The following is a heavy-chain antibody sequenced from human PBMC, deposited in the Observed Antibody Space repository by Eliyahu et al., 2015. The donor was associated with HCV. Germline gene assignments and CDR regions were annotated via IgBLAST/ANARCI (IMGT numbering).Heavy chain of an antibody. J-gene: IGHJ4*02. CDR3: ARDGTLLGNSLDY. CDR1: GGSXXSGSYY. Sequence: QVQLQXSGPGLVKPSQTLSLXCXVSGGSXXSGSYYWSWIRQPAGKGLEWIGRIYTSGSTNYNPSLKSRVTISVDTSKNQFSLKLSSVTAADTAVYYCARDGTLLGNSLDYWGQGTLVTVSS. V-gene: IGHV4-61*02. D-gene: IGHD7-27*01. CDR2: IYTSGST.